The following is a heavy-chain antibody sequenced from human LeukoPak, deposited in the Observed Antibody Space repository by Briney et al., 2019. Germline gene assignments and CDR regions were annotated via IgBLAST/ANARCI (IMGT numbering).Heavy chain of an antibody. CDR2: IHYSGST. CDR1: GGSFSGYY. J-gene: IGHJ4*02. D-gene: IGHD2-15*01. CDR3: ATSARPRFSVVDY. Sequence: SETLSLTCAVYGGSFSGYYWGWIRQPPGKGLEWIGNIHYSGSTYYNPSLKSRVTISVDTSKNQFSLRLSSVTAADTAVYYCATSARPRFSVVDYWGQGTLVTVSS. V-gene: IGHV4-34*01.